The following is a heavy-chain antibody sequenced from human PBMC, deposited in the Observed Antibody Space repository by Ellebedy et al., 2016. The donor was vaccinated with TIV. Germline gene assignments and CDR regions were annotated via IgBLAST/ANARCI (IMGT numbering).Heavy chain of an antibody. Sequence: PGGSLRLSCAASGFTFSIYGMHWVRQAPGKGLEWVAVIWYDGSNKYYADSVKGRFTISRDNSKNTLYLQMNGLKAEDTSVYYCARDEAPVYGSGSYDNVLSYGMDVWGQGTTVTVSS. CDR2: IWYDGSNK. V-gene: IGHV3-33*01. CDR1: GFTFSIYG. D-gene: IGHD3-10*01. J-gene: IGHJ6*02. CDR3: ARDEAPVYGSGSYDNVLSYGMDV.